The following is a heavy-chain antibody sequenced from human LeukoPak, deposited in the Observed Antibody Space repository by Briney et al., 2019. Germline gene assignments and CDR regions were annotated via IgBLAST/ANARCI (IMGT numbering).Heavy chain of an antibody. V-gene: IGHV1-18*01. D-gene: IGHD3-22*01. CDR1: GYTFTSYG. Sequence: ASVKVSCKASGYTFTSYGISWVRQAPGQGLEWMGWISAYNGNTNYAQKLQGRVTMTTDTSTSTAYMELRSLRSDDTAVYCCARPPPGTMIVVVPIDAFDIWGQGTMVTVSS. J-gene: IGHJ3*02. CDR2: ISAYNGNT. CDR3: ARPPPGTMIVVVPIDAFDI.